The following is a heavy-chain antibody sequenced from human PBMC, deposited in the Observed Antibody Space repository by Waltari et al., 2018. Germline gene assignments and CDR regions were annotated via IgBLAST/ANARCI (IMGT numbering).Heavy chain of an antibody. Sequence: QVQLVQSGAEVKKPGSSVKVSCKASGGTFSSYAISWVRPAPGQGLEWMGGIIPIFGTANYAQKFQGRVTITADESTSTAYMELSSLRSEDTAVYYCARGASSVEMATLYYFDYWGQGTLVTVSS. V-gene: IGHV1-69*13. CDR3: ARGASSVEMATLYYFDY. J-gene: IGHJ4*02. D-gene: IGHD5-12*01. CDR2: IIPIFGTA. CDR1: GGTFSSYA.